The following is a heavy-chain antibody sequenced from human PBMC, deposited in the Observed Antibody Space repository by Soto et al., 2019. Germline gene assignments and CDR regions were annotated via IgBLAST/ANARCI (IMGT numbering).Heavy chain of an antibody. D-gene: IGHD2-2*01. Sequence: GGSLRLSCAASGFTFSSYAMSWVRQAPGKGLEWVSAISGSGGSTYYADSVKGRFTISRDNSKNTLYLQMNSLRAEDTAVYYCAKDPGYCSSTSCSFSGYPNWFDPWGQGTLVTVSS. CDR1: GFTFSSYA. V-gene: IGHV3-23*01. CDR2: ISGSGGST. J-gene: IGHJ5*02. CDR3: AKDPGYCSSTSCSFSGYPNWFDP.